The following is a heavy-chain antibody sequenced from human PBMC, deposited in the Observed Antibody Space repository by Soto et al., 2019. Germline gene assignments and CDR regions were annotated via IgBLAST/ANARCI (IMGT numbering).Heavy chain of an antibody. CDR1: GGSISRYY. Sequence: SETLSLTCAVSGGSISRYYWSWIRQPPGRGLEWIGFIYYRGNTNYNPSLQSRVTMSVDTSKNQFSLRLSSVTSADTAVYYCARAHGYMGHEFFFASWGQGNLVTVSS. V-gene: IGHV4-59*01. CDR2: IYYRGNT. D-gene: IGHD5-12*01. J-gene: IGHJ4*02. CDR3: ARAHGYMGHEFFFAS.